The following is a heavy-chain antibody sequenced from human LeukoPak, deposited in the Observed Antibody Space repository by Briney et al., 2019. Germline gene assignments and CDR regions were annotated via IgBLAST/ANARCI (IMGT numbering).Heavy chain of an antibody. V-gene: IGHV2-5*02. D-gene: IGHD1-26*01. CDR1: GFALNTGDVG. J-gene: IGHJ5*02. Sequence: SGPTLVKPTETLTLTWTFSGFALNTGDVGVGWIRQPPGKALEWLALISRDDDQRYSPSLRNRLTITKNTSNNQVVMTLTHMDPVDTATYYCAHTGSPHREDWFDPWGQGTLVTVSS. CDR2: ISRDDDQ. CDR3: AHTGSPHREDWFDP.